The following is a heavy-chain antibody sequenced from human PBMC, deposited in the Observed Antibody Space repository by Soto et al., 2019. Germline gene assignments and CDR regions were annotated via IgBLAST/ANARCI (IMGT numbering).Heavy chain of an antibody. CDR3: ARRNITMKVVVVDAFDI. D-gene: IGHD3-22*01. CDR2: IYYSGST. Sequence: QLQLQESGPGLVKPSETLSLTCTVSGGSISSSSYYWGWIRQPPGKGLEWIGSIYYSGSTYYSPSIKSRVTISVDTFKNQISLKLSSVTAADTAVYYCARRNITMKVVVVDAFDIWGQGTMVTVSS. J-gene: IGHJ3*02. V-gene: IGHV4-39*01. CDR1: GGSISSSSYY.